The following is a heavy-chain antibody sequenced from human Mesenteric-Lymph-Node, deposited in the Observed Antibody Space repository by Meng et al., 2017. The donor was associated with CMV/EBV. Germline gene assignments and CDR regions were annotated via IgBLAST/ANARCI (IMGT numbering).Heavy chain of an antibody. D-gene: IGHD3-10*01. CDR1: CYAFRIYA. V-gene: IGHV1-18*01. CDR3: ARDLFGSYPQGGAGY. J-gene: IGHJ4*02. CDR2: ISGYNGNT. Sequence: SCYAFRIYAISWVRQAPGQGLEWLGWISGYNGNTDYEQKFRARVTMTIDTSTSTAYLDLRSLRSDDTAVYYCARDLFGSYPQGGAGYWGQGTLVTVSS.